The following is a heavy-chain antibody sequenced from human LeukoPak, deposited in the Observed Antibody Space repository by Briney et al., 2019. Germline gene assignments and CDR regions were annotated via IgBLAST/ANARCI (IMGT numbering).Heavy chain of an antibody. J-gene: IGHJ3*02. CDR2: ISSDGGST. V-gene: IGHV3-64*01. Sequence: GGSLRLSCAASGFTFSYYAMHWVRQAPGKGLEYVSAISSDGGSTCYANSVKGRFTISRDNSKNMLYLQMGSLRPEDMAVYYCARWVSTSYDAFDIWGQGTMVTVSS. CDR1: GFTFSYYA. D-gene: IGHD6-6*01. CDR3: ARWVSTSYDAFDI.